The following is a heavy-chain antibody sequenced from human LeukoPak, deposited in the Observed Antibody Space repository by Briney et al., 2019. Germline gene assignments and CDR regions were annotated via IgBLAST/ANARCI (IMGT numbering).Heavy chain of an antibody. CDR1: GGSISSGSYY. CDR2: IYTSGST. D-gene: IGHD3-10*01. V-gene: IGHV4-61*02. Sequence: SETLSLTCTVSGGSISSGSYYWSWIRQPAGKGLEWIGRIYTSGSTNYNPFLKSRVTISVDTSKNQFSLKLSSVTAADTAVYYCARGSAWLKYYFDYWGQGTLVTVSS. CDR3: ARGSAWLKYYFDY. J-gene: IGHJ4*02.